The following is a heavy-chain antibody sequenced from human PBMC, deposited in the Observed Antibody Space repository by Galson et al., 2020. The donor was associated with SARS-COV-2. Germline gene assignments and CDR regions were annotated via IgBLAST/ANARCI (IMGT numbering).Heavy chain of an antibody. J-gene: IGHJ5*02. Sequence: ASVKVSCKVSGYTLTELSMHWARQAPGKGLEWMGGFDPEDGETIYAQKFQGRVTMTEDTSTDTAYMELSSLRSEDTAVYYCATARIVGATNWFDPWGQGTLVTVSS. D-gene: IGHD1-26*01. CDR1: GYTLTELS. V-gene: IGHV1-24*01. CDR2: FDPEDGET. CDR3: ATARIVGATNWFDP.